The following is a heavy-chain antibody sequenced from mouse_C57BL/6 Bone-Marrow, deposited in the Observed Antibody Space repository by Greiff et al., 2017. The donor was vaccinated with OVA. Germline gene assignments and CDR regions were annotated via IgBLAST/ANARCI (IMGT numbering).Heavy chain of an antibody. V-gene: IGHV1-81*01. Sequence: VQLQQSGAELARPGASVKLSCKASGYNFTSYGISWVKQSTGQGLEWIGEIYPRSGNTYYNEKFKGKATLTADKSSSTAYMELRSLTSEDSAVYFCARSGYSNYGFAYWGQVTLVTVSA. CDR1: GYNFTSYG. CDR2: IYPRSGNT. J-gene: IGHJ3*01. D-gene: IGHD2-5*01. CDR3: ARSGYSNYGFAY.